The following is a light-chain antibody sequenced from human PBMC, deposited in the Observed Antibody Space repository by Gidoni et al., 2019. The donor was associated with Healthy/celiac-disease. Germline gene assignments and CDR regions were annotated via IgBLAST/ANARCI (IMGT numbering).Light chain of an antibody. CDR1: QSVSRN. CDR3: QQYNNWPRST. Sequence: ELVMTQSPATLSVSPGERATLSCRASQSVSRNLAWYQQKPGQAPRLLIYGASTRATGIPARFSGSGSGTEFTLTISSLQSEDFAVYYCQQYNNWPRSTFGQGTKLEIK. V-gene: IGKV3-15*01. J-gene: IGKJ2*02. CDR2: GAS.